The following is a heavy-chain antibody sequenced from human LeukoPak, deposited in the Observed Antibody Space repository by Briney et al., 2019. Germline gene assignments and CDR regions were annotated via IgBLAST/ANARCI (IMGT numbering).Heavy chain of an antibody. Sequence: GGSLRLSCAASGFTFSSYWMSWVRQAPGKGLEWVANIKQDGSEKYYVDSVKGRFTISRDNAKNSLYLQMNSLRAEDTAVYYCASGAAPSRYYYMDVWGKGTTVTVSS. CDR2: IKQDGSEK. J-gene: IGHJ6*03. CDR1: GFTFSSYW. D-gene: IGHD3-10*01. CDR3: ASGAAPSRYYYMDV. V-gene: IGHV3-7*01.